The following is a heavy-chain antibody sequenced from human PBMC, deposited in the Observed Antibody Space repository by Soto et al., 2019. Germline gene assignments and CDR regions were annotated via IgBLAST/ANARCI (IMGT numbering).Heavy chain of an antibody. CDR1: GYTFSSYA. J-gene: IGHJ4*02. CDR3: ARDTGDGTFDF. D-gene: IGHD7-27*01. CDR2: INAGYGNT. V-gene: IGHV1-3*01. Sequence: QVHLVQSGAEVRKPGASVKVSCKASGYTFSSYAMHWVRQAPGQRLEWMGWINAGYGNTKSSQKFQDRVTSSRDTSASTAYMELTILRSDDTAVYYCARDTGDGTFDFWGQGTLVTFSS.